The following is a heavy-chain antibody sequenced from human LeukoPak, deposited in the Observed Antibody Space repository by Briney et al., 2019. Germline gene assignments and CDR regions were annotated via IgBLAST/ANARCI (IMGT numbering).Heavy chain of an antibody. CDR1: AFTFSSYA. CDR3: AKIPQRTENDY. V-gene: IGHV3-23*01. CDR2: ISGSGGST. J-gene: IGHJ4*02. D-gene: IGHD1-14*01. Sequence: GGSLRLSCAASAFTFSSYAMSWVRQAPGKGLEWVSAISGSGGSTYYAEYVKGRFTISRDNSKNTLYLQMNSLRGEDTAVDYCAKIPQRTENDYWGQGTLVTVSS.